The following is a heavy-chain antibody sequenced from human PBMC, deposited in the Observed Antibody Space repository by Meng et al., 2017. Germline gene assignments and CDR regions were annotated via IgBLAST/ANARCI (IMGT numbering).Heavy chain of an antibody. CDR3: ARVVAATTLFLDY. V-gene: IGHV4-4*02. D-gene: IGHD2-15*01. Sequence: LEEAGPGLGKPSGTLSLTWACSGGSIRSSNWWGWVRQPPGKGLEWIGEIYHSGSTNYNPSLKSRVTISVDKSKNQFSLKLSSVTAADTAVYYCARVVAATTLFLDYWGQGTLVTVSS. CDR2: IYHSGST. CDR1: GGSIRSSNW. J-gene: IGHJ4*02.